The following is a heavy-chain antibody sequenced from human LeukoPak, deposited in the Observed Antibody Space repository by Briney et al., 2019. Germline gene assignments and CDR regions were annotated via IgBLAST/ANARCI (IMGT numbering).Heavy chain of an antibody. V-gene: IGHV1-18*01. Sequence: ASVKVSCKASGYTFTSYGISWVRQAPGQGLEWMGWISAYNGNTNYAQKFQGRVTITADKSTSTAYMELSSLRSEDTAVYYCAGSSGSAWWFDPWGQGTLVTVSS. J-gene: IGHJ5*02. D-gene: IGHD6-19*01. CDR1: GYTFTSYG. CDR2: ISAYNGNT. CDR3: AGSSGSAWWFDP.